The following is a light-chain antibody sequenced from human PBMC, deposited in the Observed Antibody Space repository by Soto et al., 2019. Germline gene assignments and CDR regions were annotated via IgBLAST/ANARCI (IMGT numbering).Light chain of an antibody. CDR2: DVS. CDR1: SSDVGGYNY. CDR3: SSYTTSNTRQIV. Sequence: QSALTQPASVSGSPGQSITISCTGTSSDVGGYNYDSWYQQHPGKAPKFMIYDVSNRPSGVSTRFSGSKSGNTASLTISGLQAEDEADYYCSSYTTSNTRQIVFGTGTKLTVL. V-gene: IGLV2-14*01. J-gene: IGLJ1*01.